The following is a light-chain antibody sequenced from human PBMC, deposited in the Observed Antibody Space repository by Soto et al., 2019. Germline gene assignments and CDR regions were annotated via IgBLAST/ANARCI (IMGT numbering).Light chain of an antibody. CDR3: QQYGNSPYT. CDR1: QSVSSYF. Sequence: EIVLTQSPGTLSLSPGERATLSCRASQSVSSYFLAWYQQKPGQAPRLLIFGASDRATGIPDRFSGSGSGTYFILTISRLEPEDFAVYYCQQYGNSPYTFGQGTKLEIK. CDR2: GAS. V-gene: IGKV3-20*01. J-gene: IGKJ2*01.